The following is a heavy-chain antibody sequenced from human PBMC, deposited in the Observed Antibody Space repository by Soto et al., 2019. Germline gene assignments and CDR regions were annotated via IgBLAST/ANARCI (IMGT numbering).Heavy chain of an antibody. V-gene: IGHV1-18*01. J-gene: IGHJ6*02. D-gene: IGHD6-13*01. Sequence: ASVKVSCKASGYTFTSYGISWVRQAPGQGLEWMGWISAYNGNTNYAQKLQGRVTMTTDTSTSTAYMELGSLRSDDTAVYYCAREPGFIAAAGIYYYYYGMDVWGQGTTVTVSS. CDR1: GYTFTSYG. CDR2: ISAYNGNT. CDR3: AREPGFIAAAGIYYYYYGMDV.